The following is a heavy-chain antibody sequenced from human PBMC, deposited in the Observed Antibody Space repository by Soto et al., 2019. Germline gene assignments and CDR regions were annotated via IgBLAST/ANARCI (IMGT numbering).Heavy chain of an antibody. V-gene: IGHV1-3*01. J-gene: IGHJ4*02. CDR1: GYTFTSYA. Sequence: ASVKVSCKASGYTFTSYAMHWVRQAPGQRLEWMGWINAGNGNTKYSQKFQGRVTITRGTSASTAYMELSSLRSEDTAVYYCARVYGFGEFAFDYWGQGTLVTVSS. D-gene: IGHD3-10*01. CDR2: INAGNGNT. CDR3: ARVYGFGEFAFDY.